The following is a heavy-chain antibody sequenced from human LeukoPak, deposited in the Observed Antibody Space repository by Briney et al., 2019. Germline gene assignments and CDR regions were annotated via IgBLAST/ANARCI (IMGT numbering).Heavy chain of an antibody. J-gene: IGHJ6*02. CDR2: IYYSGTT. CDR1: GGSMSGYF. CDR3: AKGRNLYDIRVPMDV. V-gene: IGHV4-59*12. Sequence: PSETLSLTCTISGGSMSGYFWRWIRQPPGKGLEWIGQIYYSGTTKYNPTLKSRITLSVDTSRNQFSLDLRSVTAADTATYYCAKGRNLYDIRVPMDVWGQGITVTVS. D-gene: IGHD3-22*01.